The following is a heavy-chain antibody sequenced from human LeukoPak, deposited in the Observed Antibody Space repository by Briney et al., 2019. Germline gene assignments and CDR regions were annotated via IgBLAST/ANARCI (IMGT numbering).Heavy chain of an antibody. Sequence: ASVKVSCRASGYTFTSYGISWVRLAPGQGLEWMGWISAYNGNTNYAQKLQGRVTMTTDTSTSTAYMELRSLRSDDTAVYYCARASSGSGSYYNYYYYYGMDVWGQGTTVTVSS. D-gene: IGHD3-10*01. CDR1: GYTFTSYG. CDR3: ARASSGSGSYYNYYYYYGMDV. J-gene: IGHJ6*02. V-gene: IGHV1-18*01. CDR2: ISAYNGNT.